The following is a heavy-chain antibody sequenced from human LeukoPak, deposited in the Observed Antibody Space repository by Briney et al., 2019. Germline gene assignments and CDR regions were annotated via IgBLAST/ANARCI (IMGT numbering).Heavy chain of an antibody. CDR1: GFTFGSNA. CDR2: ISANGAKS. Sequence: GGSLRLSCAASGFTFGSNAMSWVRQAPGKGLAWVSTISANGAKSYYADSVKGRFTISRDNSKNTLYLQMNSLRAEDTAVYYCAKEYGDSRDAFDIWGQGTMVTVSS. D-gene: IGHD4-17*01. J-gene: IGHJ3*02. V-gene: IGHV3-23*01. CDR3: AKEYGDSRDAFDI.